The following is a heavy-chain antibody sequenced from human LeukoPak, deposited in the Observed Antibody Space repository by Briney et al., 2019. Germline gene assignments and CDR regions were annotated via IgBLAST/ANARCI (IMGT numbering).Heavy chain of an antibody. Sequence: SVKVSCKASGGTFSSYTISWVRQAPGQGLEWMGRIIPILGIANYAQKFQGRVTITADKSTSTAYMELSSLRSEDTAVYYCARDLISGGYSPWGQGALVTVSS. CDR2: IIPILGIA. V-gene: IGHV1-69*04. J-gene: IGHJ5*02. D-gene: IGHD5-18*01. CDR1: GGTFSSYT. CDR3: ARDLISGGYSP.